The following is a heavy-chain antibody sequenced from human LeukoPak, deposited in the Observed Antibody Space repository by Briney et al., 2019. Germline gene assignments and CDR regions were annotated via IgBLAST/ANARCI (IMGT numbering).Heavy chain of an antibody. CDR2: ISSSGSTI. Sequence: GGSLRLSCAASGFTFSSYSMNWVRQAPGKGLEWVSYISSSGSTIYYADSVKGRFTISRDNAKNSPYLQMNSLRDEDTAVYYCVRDRSGWYGNWFDPWGQGTLVTVSS. CDR1: GFTFSSYS. V-gene: IGHV3-48*02. D-gene: IGHD6-19*01. J-gene: IGHJ5*02. CDR3: VRDRSGWYGNWFDP.